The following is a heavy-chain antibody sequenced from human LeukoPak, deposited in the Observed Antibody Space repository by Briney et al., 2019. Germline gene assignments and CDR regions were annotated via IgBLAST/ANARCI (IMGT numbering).Heavy chain of an antibody. Sequence: ASVMVSCKASGYTFTSYDINWVRQATGQGLEWMGWMNPNSGNTGYAQKFQGRVTITRNTSISTAYMELSSLRSEDTAVYYCARGLYCSGGSCYLYYFDYWGQGTLVTVSS. CDR1: GYTFTSYD. D-gene: IGHD2-15*01. J-gene: IGHJ4*02. V-gene: IGHV1-8*03. CDR3: ARGLYCSGGSCYLYYFDY. CDR2: MNPNSGNT.